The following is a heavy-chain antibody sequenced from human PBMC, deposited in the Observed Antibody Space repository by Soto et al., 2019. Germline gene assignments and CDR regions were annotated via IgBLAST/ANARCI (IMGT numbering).Heavy chain of an antibody. CDR2: ISAYNGNT. J-gene: IGHJ4*02. D-gene: IGHD2-15*01. Sequence: QVQLVQSGAEVKKPGASVKVSCKASCYTFTSYGISWVRQAPGQGLEWMGWISAYNGNTNYAQKLQGRVTMTTDTSTSTADMDLRSLKADDTAVYYCVVAAQPYYFDYWGQGTLVTVSS. CDR3: VVAAQPYYFDY. CDR1: CYTFTSYG. V-gene: IGHV1-18*01.